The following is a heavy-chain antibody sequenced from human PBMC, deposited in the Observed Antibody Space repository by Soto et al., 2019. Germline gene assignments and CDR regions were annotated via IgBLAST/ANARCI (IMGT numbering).Heavy chain of an antibody. V-gene: IGHV4-4*07. CDR3: ARDQEDRYNFYYGMDV. CDR1: GADINTYS. Sequence: SETLSLTCSVSGADINTYSWTWIRQPAGKGLEWIGRIYTSASINYNPSLRGRVTLSVDTSTNQVSLKLASVTAADTAVYYCARDQEDRYNFYYGMDVCGQGPTVTVSS. J-gene: IGHJ6*02. D-gene: IGHD2-15*01. CDR2: IYTSASI.